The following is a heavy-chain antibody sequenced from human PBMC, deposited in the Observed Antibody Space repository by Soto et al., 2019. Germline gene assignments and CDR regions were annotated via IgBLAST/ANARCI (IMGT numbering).Heavy chain of an antibody. CDR2: ISHSGIT. J-gene: IGHJ5*02. V-gene: IGHV4-4*02. CDR3: ARVLRGWFDP. CDR1: GGSITSANW. Sequence: SETLSLTCTVSGGSITSANWWTWVRQPPGGGLEWIGEISHSGITNYKASLKSRVTMSVDKTKNDVSLKLTSVTAADTAVYYCARVLRGWFDPWGQGTPVTVSS.